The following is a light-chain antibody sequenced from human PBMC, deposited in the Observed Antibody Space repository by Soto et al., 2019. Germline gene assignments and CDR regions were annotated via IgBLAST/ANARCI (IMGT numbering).Light chain of an antibody. J-gene: IGKJ4*01. Sequence: LMTQSHAPLSVSPGARATPSGRASQSVSSNLAWYQQKPGQAPRLLIYGASTRATGIPARFSGSGSGTEFTLTISSLEPEDFAVYYCQQRSSCPLPFGGGTKVDIK. CDR1: QSVSSN. V-gene: IGKV3-15*01. CDR3: QQRSSCPLP. CDR2: GAS.